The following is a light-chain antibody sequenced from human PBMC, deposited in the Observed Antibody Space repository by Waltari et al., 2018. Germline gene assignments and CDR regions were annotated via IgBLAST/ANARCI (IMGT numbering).Light chain of an antibody. J-gene: IGKJ1*01. CDR3: QQYNTNSPWT. V-gene: IGKV1-5*03. CDR1: QSISSW. CDR2: KAS. Sequence: DIQMTQSPSTLPAPAGYRVTIPCRASQSISSWLAWYQQKPGKAPKLLIYKASTLGRGIPSRFSGSGSGTEFTLTISSLQPDDFATYYCQQYNTNSPWTFGQGTKVEIK.